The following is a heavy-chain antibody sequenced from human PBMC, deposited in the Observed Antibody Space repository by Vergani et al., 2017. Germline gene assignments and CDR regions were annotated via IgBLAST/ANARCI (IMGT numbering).Heavy chain of an antibody. CDR2: IYYTGST. J-gene: IGHJ5*01. CDR3: ARFPNIVGENWFDS. Sequence: QVQLQQWGAGLLKPSETLSLTCAVYGGSFSGYYWGWIRQPPGKGLEWIGNIYYTGSTYYNPSLKSRVTISVDTSKDHFSLQLSSVTATDTAVYYCARFPNIVGENWFDSWGQGTLVTVSS. D-gene: IGHD2/OR15-2a*01. V-gene: IGHV4-34*01. CDR1: GGSFSGYY.